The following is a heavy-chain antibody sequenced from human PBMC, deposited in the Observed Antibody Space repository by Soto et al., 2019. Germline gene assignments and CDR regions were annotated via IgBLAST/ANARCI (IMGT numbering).Heavy chain of an antibody. Sequence: PSETLSLTCTVSGGSISSSSYYWGWIRQPPGKGLEWIGSIYYSGSTYYNPSLKGRVTISVDTSKNQFSLKLSSVTAADTAVYYCARHVRDSSRNYYYYGMDVWGQGTTVTVSS. CDR1: GGSISSSSYY. D-gene: IGHD3-10*02. CDR2: IYYSGST. J-gene: IGHJ6*02. CDR3: ARHVRDSSRNYYYYGMDV. V-gene: IGHV4-39*01.